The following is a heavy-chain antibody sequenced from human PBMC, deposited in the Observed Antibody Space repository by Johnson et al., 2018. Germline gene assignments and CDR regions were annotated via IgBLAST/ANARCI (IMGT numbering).Heavy chain of an antibody. J-gene: IGHJ3*01. CDR3: AKGCGVDCNSRWGAFDV. D-gene: IGHD2-21*02. V-gene: IGHV3-9*01. CDR2: ISWNSGNI. CDR1: GFSFDDYA. Sequence: EVQLVESGGGLVQPGRSLRLSCAASGFSFDDYAMHWVRQAPGRGLEWVSSISWNSGNINYADSAKGLFTISRDNPKKSLYLQMNSLRHADTAAYYCAKGCGVDCNSRWGAFDVWGQGTMVTVSS.